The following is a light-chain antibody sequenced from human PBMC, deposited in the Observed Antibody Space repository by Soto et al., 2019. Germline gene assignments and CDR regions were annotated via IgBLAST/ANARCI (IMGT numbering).Light chain of an antibody. Sequence: EIVLTQSPGTLSLSPGERATLSCRASQSVSSSYLAWYQQKPGQAPRLLIYGATRRATVIPDRFSGSGSGTDFTLTISRLEPEDCAVYYCQQYGSSPYTFGQGTKLEIK. CDR2: GAT. V-gene: IGKV3-20*01. CDR3: QQYGSSPYT. CDR1: QSVSSSY. J-gene: IGKJ2*01.